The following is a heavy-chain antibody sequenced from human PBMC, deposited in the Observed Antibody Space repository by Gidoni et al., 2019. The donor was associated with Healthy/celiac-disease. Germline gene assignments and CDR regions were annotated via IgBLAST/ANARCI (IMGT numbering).Heavy chain of an antibody. CDR1: GFTFTSYA. V-gene: IGHV3-23*01. J-gene: IGHJ4*02. CDR2: SSGSGGST. D-gene: IGHD3-22*01. CDR3: AKVGGYYDSSGYYSESFDY. Sequence: EVQLLESGGGLVPPGGSLRLSCAASGFTFTSYAMRWVRQAPGKGLEWVSASSGSGGSTYYADSVKGRFTISRDNSKNTLYLQMNSLRAEDTAVYYCAKVGGYYDSSGYYSESFDYWGQGTLVTVSS.